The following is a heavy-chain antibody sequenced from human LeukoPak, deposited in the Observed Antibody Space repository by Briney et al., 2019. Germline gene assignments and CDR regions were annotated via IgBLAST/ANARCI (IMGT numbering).Heavy chain of an antibody. CDR3: ARVLEMRTHAFDI. Sequence: PSETLSLTCTVSGGSISTDYWSWIRQPPGKGLEWIGYIYYSGSTNYNPSLKSRVTISVDTSKNQFSLKLNSVTAADTALYYCARVLEMRTHAFDIWGQGTMITASS. V-gene: IGHV4-59*01. CDR1: GGSISTDY. CDR2: IYYSGST. D-gene: IGHD5-24*01. J-gene: IGHJ3*02.